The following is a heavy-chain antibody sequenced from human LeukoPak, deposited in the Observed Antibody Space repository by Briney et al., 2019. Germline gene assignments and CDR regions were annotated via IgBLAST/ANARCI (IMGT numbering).Heavy chain of an antibody. CDR3: ARGRVSSSTWYSTYYYFFYMDF. Sequence: ASETLSLTCTVSGGSISSYYWSWIRQPPGKGLEWIGYIYYSGSTNYNPSLKSRVTISVDTSKNQFSLKLSSVDAADTAVYYCARGRVSSSTWYSTYYYFFYMDFWGKGTTVTVSS. V-gene: IGHV4-59*01. CDR2: IYYSGST. D-gene: IGHD4-11*01. CDR1: GGSISSYY. J-gene: IGHJ6*03.